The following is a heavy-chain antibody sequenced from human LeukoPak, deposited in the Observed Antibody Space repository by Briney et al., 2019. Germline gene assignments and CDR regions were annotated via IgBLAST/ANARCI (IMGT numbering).Heavy chain of an antibody. CDR1: GFTFSSYG. D-gene: IGHD3-10*01. CDR3: VKDARGYFDY. Sequence: GGSLRLAWSAAGFTFSSYGMDWVSQAPGKGREYVSAISSNGGSTYHADSVKGRFTISRDNSKTTLYLQMSSLRAEHTAVYYCVKDARGYFDYWGQGPLVTVSS. V-gene: IGHV3-64D*06. CDR2: ISSNGGST. J-gene: IGHJ4*02.